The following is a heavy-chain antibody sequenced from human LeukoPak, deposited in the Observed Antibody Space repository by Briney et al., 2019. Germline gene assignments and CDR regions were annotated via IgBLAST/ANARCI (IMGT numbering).Heavy chain of an antibody. D-gene: IGHD6-6*01. Sequence: GGSLRLSCAASGFTFSSYSMNWVRQAPGKGREWGSYISSSSSTIYYADAVKGRFTNSRDNAKNSLYLQMNSLRAEDTAVYYCASGWVRNLYSSSADFDYWGQGTLVTVSS. CDR3: ASGWVRNLYSSSADFDY. V-gene: IGHV3-48*01. CDR1: GFTFSSYS. CDR2: ISSSSSTI. J-gene: IGHJ4*02.